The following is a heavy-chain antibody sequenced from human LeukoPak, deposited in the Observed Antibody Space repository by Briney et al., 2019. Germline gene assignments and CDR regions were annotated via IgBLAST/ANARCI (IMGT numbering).Heavy chain of an antibody. J-gene: IGHJ3*02. Sequence: SETLSLTCTVSGGSISSYYWSWIRQPPGKGLEWIGYIYHSGTTNYNPSLKSRVTISVDTSKNQFSLQLNSVNAEDTAVYFCARAPDDLLHGRAFDIWGQGILVTVSS. CDR2: IYHSGTT. CDR3: ARAPDDLLHGRAFDI. V-gene: IGHV4-59*12. D-gene: IGHD1-1*01. CDR1: GGSISSYY.